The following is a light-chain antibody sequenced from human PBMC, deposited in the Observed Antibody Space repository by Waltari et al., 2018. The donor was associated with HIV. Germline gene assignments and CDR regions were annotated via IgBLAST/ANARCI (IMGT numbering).Light chain of an antibody. V-gene: IGKV4-1*01. Sequence: DIVMTQSPDSLAVSLGERATINCKSSQTLLFSSNNRNYLAWYQQKPGQPPKLLFYWASTRESGVPDRFSGSGSGTDFILTISSLQAEDVAVYYCQQYFTTPRTFGGGTKVEIK. CDR2: WAS. CDR3: QQYFTTPRT. CDR1: QTLLFSSNNRNY. J-gene: IGKJ4*01.